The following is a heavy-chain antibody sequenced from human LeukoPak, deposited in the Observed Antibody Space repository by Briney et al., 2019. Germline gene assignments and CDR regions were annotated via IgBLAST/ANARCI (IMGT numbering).Heavy chain of an antibody. V-gene: IGHV3-23*01. D-gene: IGHD4-11*01. CDR1: GFTFSSYG. CDR3: ARGMTTVPYFDY. Sequence: GGTLRLSCAASGFTFSSYGMSWVRQAPGKGLEWVSAISGSGGSTYYADSVKGRFTISRDNAKNSLYLQMNSLRAEDTAVYYCARGMTTVPYFDYWGQGTLVTVSS. J-gene: IGHJ4*02. CDR2: ISGSGGST.